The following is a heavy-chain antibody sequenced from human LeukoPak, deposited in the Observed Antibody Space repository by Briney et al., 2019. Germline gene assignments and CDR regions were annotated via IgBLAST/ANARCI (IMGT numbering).Heavy chain of an antibody. CDR1: GYRFTSYW. D-gene: IGHD2-15*01. Sequence: GGSLKISWKGSGYRFTSYWIGWVPQMPGKGLEWMGIIYPGDSDTRYSPSFQGQVTISADKSISTAYLQWSSLKDSDTAMYYCARLYCSGGRCYFDYWGQGTLVTVSS. CDR2: IYPGDSDT. V-gene: IGHV5-51*01. CDR3: ARLYCSGGRCYFDY. J-gene: IGHJ4*02.